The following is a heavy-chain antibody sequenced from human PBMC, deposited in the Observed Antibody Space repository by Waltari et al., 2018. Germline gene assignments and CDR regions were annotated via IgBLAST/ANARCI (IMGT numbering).Heavy chain of an antibody. CDR2: IYHSGST. CDR3: ARRRQQLGIHGRPVEYFQH. D-gene: IGHD6-13*01. CDR1: GGSISSSNW. Sequence: QVQLQESGPGLVKPSGTLSLTCAVSGGSISSSNWWSWVRQPPGKGLEWIGEIYHSGSTNYNQSLKSRVTISVDKSKNQFSLKLSSVTAADTAVYYCARRRQQLGIHGRPVEYFQHWGQGTLVTVSS. V-gene: IGHV4-4*02. J-gene: IGHJ1*01.